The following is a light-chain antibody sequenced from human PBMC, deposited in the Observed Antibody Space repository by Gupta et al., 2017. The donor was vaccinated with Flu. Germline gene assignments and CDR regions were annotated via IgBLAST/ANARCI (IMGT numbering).Light chain of an antibody. V-gene: IGLV6-57*01. CDR2: EDK. CDR3: QSDDDDNHWL. J-gene: IGLJ2*01. CDR1: SGTIARSD. Sequence: VTISCTPSSGTIARSDVKCYQQRPGRSPTNVIFEDKRRHSGGPDRFSGSIDMSSNAASLTISGRKNEDEADYYCQSDDDDNHWLFGGGTKLTVL.